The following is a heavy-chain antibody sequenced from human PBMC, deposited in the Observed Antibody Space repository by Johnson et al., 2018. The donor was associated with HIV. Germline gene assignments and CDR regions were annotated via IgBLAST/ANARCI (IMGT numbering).Heavy chain of an antibody. CDR3: AKDSERGYSYGWCGFDI. J-gene: IGHJ3*02. CDR1: GFTFSNYA. D-gene: IGHD5-18*01. Sequence: QVQLVESGGGVVQPGRSLRISCAASGFTFSNYAMHWVRQAPGKGLEWVAVLSYDGGNKYYADSVKGRFTISRDNSKNTVYLQMNSLRTEDTAVYYCAKDSERGYSYGWCGFDIWGQGTMVTVSS. CDR2: LSYDGGNK. V-gene: IGHV3-30-3*01.